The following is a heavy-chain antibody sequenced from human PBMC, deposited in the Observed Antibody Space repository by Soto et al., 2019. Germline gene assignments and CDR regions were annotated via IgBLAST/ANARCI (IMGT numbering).Heavy chain of an antibody. D-gene: IGHD4-17*01. CDR3: ARMHDYGDDGRWFDP. Sequence: SETLSLTCTVSGASINAYYCILSRHPPGKGLEWIVYMYSRGRANHNPSLKSRVTMSVDTSKNQFSLKVNSVTAADTAVYYCARMHDYGDDGRWFDPWGQGTLVTVSS. V-gene: IGHV4-59*01. J-gene: IGHJ5*02. CDR2: MYSRGRA. CDR1: GASINAYY.